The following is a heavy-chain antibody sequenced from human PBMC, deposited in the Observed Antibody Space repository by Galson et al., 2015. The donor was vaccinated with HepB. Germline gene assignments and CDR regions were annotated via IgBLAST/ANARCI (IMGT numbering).Heavy chain of an antibody. V-gene: IGHV3-30*04. CDR3: ARDQSAAFYYYYGMDV. CDR1: GFTFSSYA. Sequence: SLRLSCAASGFTFSSYAMHWVRQAPGKGLEWVAVISYDGSNKYYADSVKGRFTISRDNSKNTLYLQMNSLRAEDTAVYYCARDQSAAFYYYYGMDVWGQGTTVTVSS. J-gene: IGHJ6*02. CDR2: ISYDGSNK. D-gene: IGHD6-13*01.